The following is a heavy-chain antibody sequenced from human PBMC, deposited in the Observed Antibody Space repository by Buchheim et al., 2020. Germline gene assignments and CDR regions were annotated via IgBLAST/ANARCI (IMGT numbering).Heavy chain of an antibody. J-gene: IGHJ4*02. D-gene: IGHD3-3*01. CDR3: AGTYGQSYYDFWSGYYPCDY. V-gene: IGHV3-33*01. CDR2: IWYDGSNK. CDR1: GFTFSSYG. Sequence: QVQLVESGGGVVQPGRSLRLSCAASGFTFSSYGMHWVRQAPGKGLEWVAVIWYDGSNKYYADSVKGRFTISRDNSKNTLYLQMNSLRAEETAVYYCAGTYGQSYYDFWSGYYPCDYWGQGTL.